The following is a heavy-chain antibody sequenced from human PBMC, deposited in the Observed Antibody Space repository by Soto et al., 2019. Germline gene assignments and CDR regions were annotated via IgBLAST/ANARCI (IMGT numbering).Heavy chain of an antibody. D-gene: IGHD7-27*01. CDR1: GYTFTSYD. V-gene: IGHV1-8*01. J-gene: IGHJ4*02. Sequence: GASVKVSCKAAGYTFTSYDISWVRQATGQDFEWMGWMNPNSGNTAYAQKFQGRVTMTRDTSKSTAFMELSSLTSEDTAVYYCARGPRNWGVDYWGQGTLVTVSS. CDR3: ARGPRNWGVDY. CDR2: MNPNSGNT.